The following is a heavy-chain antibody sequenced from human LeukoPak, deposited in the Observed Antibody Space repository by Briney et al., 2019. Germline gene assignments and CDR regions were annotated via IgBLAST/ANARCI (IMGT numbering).Heavy chain of an antibody. CDR1: GFTFSSYS. J-gene: IGHJ2*01. V-gene: IGHV3-21*01. D-gene: IGHD2-21*02. CDR2: LSSSSSYI. Sequence: PGGSLRLSCAASGFTFSSYSMNWVRQAPGKGLEWVSSLSSSSSYIYYADSVKGRFTISRDNAKNSLYLQMNSLRAEDTAVYYCARENLPVVVTAIRVDWYFDLWGRGTLVTVSS. CDR3: ARENLPVVVTAIRVDWYFDL.